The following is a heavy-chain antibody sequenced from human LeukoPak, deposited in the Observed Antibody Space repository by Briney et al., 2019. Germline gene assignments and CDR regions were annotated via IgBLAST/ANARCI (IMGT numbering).Heavy chain of an antibody. CDR2: IWQEGSEK. Sequence: PGGSLTLSCVASGFPFSSHWRSGGRQAPGKGREGVANIWQEGSEKYYVDSVKGRFTISRDNTRNSLFLHLHRLRAEDTAVYFCARDQNLISWGLDYFDYWGQGTLVTVSS. J-gene: IGHJ4*02. D-gene: IGHD3-16*01. CDR3: ARDQNLISWGLDYFDY. V-gene: IGHV3-7*01. CDR1: GFPFSSHW.